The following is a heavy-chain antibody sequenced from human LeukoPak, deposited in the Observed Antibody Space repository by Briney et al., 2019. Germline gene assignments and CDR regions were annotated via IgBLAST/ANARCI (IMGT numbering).Heavy chain of an antibody. CDR1: GGTFSSYA. CDR3: ARGNSETYYYDSSGTGGFDP. CDR2: IIPIFGTA. V-gene: IGHV1-69*05. J-gene: IGHJ5*02. D-gene: IGHD3-22*01. Sequence: SVKISCKASGGTFSSYAISWVRQAPGQGLEWMGGIIPIFGTANYAQKFQGRVTITTDESTSTAYMELSSLRSEDTAVYYCARGNSETYYYDSSGTGGFDPWGQGTLVTVSS.